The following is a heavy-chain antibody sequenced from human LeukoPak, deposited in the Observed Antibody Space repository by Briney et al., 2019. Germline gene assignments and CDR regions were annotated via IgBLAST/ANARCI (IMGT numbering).Heavy chain of an antibody. V-gene: IGHV3-23*01. D-gene: IGHD1-7*01. CDR3: ARKAQYNGHYPLDY. CDR2: TSDRGDYT. J-gene: IGHJ4*02. Sequence: GGSLRLSCAASGFTFTSYSMSWVRQAPGKGLEWVSGTSDRGDYTYYADSVKGRFTISRDSSKNTLFLQMNSLRAEDTALYFCARKAQYNGHYPLDYWGQGTLVTGSS. CDR1: GFTFTSYS.